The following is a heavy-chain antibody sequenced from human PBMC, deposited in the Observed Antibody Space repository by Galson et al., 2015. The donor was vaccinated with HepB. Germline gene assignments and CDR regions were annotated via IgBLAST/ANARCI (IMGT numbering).Heavy chain of an antibody. J-gene: IGHJ5*02. Sequence: SVKVSCKASGYTFTSYGITWVRQAPGQGLEWMGWIGGYNGNTNYARKVQGRVTMTTDTSTSTAYMELRSLRSDDTAVYYCARVFHYYDSSGHTWFDPWGQGTLVTVSS. V-gene: IGHV1-18*01. CDR2: IGGYNGNT. D-gene: IGHD3-22*01. CDR3: ARVFHYYDSSGHTWFDP. CDR1: GYTFTSYG.